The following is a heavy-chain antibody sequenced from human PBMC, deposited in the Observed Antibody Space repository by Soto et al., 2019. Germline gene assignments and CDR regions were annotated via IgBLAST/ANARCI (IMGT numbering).Heavy chain of an antibody. CDR3: AKGRGALTVVSNWFDP. CDR1: VVTFDDHA. D-gene: IGHD3-22*01. V-gene: IGHV3-9*01. Sequence: PWGSLRLCCAAIVVTFDDHAMHWIRQVPVKGLEWVAGINWNSGITGYADSVKGRFTISRDNANNSLHLEMNSLKTEDTALYYCAKGRGALTVVSNWFDPWGQGTPVTVSS. CDR2: INWNSGIT. J-gene: IGHJ5*02.